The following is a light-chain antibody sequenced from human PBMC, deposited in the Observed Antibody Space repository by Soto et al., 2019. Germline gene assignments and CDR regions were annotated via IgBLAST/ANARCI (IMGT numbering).Light chain of an antibody. J-gene: IGLJ3*02. V-gene: IGLV2-8*01. CDR1: SSDVGAYKY. Sequence: QSALTQPPSASGSPGQSVTISCTGTSSDVGAYKYVSWYQQYPGKAPKLMIYEVSKRPSGVPDRFSGSKSGNTASLTVSGRPAEDEADDYGASYGGGDIWVFGGGAKVT. CDR3: ASYGGGDIWV. CDR2: EVS.